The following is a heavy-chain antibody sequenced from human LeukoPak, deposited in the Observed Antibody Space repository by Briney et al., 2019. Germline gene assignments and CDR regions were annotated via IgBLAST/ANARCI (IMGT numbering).Heavy chain of an antibody. CDR1: GFTFDDYA. CDR2: ISWNSGSI. V-gene: IGHV3-9*03. Sequence: GGSLRLSCAASGFTFDDYAMHWVRQAPGKGLEWVSGISWNSGSIGYADSVKGRFTISRDNAKNSLYLQMNSLRAEDMALYYCAKDRGSYYGGIDYWGQGTLVTVSS. D-gene: IGHD1-26*01. CDR3: AKDRGSYYGGIDY. J-gene: IGHJ4*02.